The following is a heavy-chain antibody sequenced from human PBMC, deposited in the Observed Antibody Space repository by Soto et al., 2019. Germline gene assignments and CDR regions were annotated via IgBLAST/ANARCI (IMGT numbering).Heavy chain of an antibody. CDR1: GGTFSSYA. J-gene: IGHJ4*02. CDR3: AREGKTRTTGSID. V-gene: IGHV1-69*12. D-gene: IGHD1-7*01. Sequence: QVQLVQSGAEVKKPGSSVKVSCKASGGTFSSYAISWVRQAPGQGLEWMGGIIPIFGTANYAQKFQGRVTITADESTSAAYRELSSLRSEDAAVDFCAREGKTRTTGSIDWGQGTMVNVFS. CDR2: IIPIFGTA.